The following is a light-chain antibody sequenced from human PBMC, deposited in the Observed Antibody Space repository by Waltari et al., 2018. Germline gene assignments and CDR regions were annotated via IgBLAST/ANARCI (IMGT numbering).Light chain of an antibody. CDR1: QDIRNY. J-gene: IGKJ1*01. V-gene: IGKV1-33*01. CDR3: QQYKAYPRT. CDR2: DAS. Sequence: DIQMTQAPTPMSAFVGGRVSITCQARQDIRNYLTWYQQKPGKAPKLLIYDASNLETGVPSRFSGSGSGTEFTLTISSLQPEDIGTYYCQQYKAYPRTFGQGTKVEFK.